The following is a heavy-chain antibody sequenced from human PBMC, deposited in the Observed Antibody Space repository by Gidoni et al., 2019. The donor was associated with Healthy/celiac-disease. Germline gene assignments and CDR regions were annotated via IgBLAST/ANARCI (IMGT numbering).Heavy chain of an antibody. V-gene: IGHV2-5*02. CDR3: AHSLVDAVTTFHL. CDR2: IYWDDDK. J-gene: IGHJ2*01. D-gene: IGHD4-17*01. Sequence: QITLKESGPTLVKPTQTLTLTCTFSGFSLSPSGLGVGWIRQPPGKALALLALIYWDDDKRYSPSLKSRLPLTKDTSKNPVVLKMTHLDPVDTATYFCAHSLVDAVTTFHLWGRGPLVTVSS. CDR1: GFSLSPSGLG.